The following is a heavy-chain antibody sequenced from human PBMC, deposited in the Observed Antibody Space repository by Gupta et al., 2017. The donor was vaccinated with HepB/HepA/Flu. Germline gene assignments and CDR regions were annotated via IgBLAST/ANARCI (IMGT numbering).Heavy chain of an antibody. Sequence: QVQLQESGPGLVKPSQNLSLTCTVSGGSISSDDYYWNWIRQPPGKGLEWIGYIYYSGSTYYNPSLKSRVTISVDPSKNQFSLKLSSVTAADTAVYYCTRGFSMTPNDSWGQGTLVTVSS. CDR3: TRGFSMTPNDS. CDR2: IYYSGST. V-gene: IGHV4-30-4*01. CDR1: GGSISSDDYY. J-gene: IGHJ4*02.